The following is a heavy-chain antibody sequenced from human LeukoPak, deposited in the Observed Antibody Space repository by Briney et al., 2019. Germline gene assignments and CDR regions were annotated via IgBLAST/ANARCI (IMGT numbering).Heavy chain of an antibody. CDR3: ARHIGGGIEDMDV. Sequence: SETLSLTCTVSGGSIGTYYWSWLRQSPGKGLEWIGYIYVTGTRYNPYLQSRVTISVDRSRNQFFLKMSSVTAADTAVYYCARHIGGGIEDMDVWGKGTKVIVSS. CDR1: GGSIGTYY. D-gene: IGHD3-16*02. CDR2: IYVTGT. V-gene: IGHV4-59*08. J-gene: IGHJ6*03.